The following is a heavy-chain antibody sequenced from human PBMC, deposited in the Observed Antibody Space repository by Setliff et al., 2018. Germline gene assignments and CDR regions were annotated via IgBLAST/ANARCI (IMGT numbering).Heavy chain of an antibody. D-gene: IGHD6-19*01. CDR3: ARLLAGTGGFFYYGVDV. CDR1: GGSISSGSYY. J-gene: IGHJ6*02. CDR2: IYHSGKT. Sequence: PSETLSLTCTVSGGSISSGSYYWSWIRQPAGKGLEWIGSIYHSGKTYYNPSLKSRVTLSVDTSKNQFSLKLSSVTAADTAVYYCARLLAGTGGFFYYGVDVWGQGTKVTVSS. V-gene: IGHV4-39*01.